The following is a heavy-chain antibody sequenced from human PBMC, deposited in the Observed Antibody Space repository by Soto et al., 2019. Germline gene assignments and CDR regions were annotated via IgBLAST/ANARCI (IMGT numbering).Heavy chain of an antibody. J-gene: IGHJ4*02. Sequence: QITLKESGPTLVKPTQTLTLTCTFSGFSLSSPAVGVNWIRQPPGKALEWLALIYWADDKQYSPSLRSRLTSTKETSKNQVVLTMTNMDPVDTATYYCAHGSGWLSDYWGQGTLVTVSS. D-gene: IGHD6-19*01. V-gene: IGHV2-5*02. CDR3: AHGSGWLSDY. CDR2: IYWADDK. CDR1: GFSLSSPAVG.